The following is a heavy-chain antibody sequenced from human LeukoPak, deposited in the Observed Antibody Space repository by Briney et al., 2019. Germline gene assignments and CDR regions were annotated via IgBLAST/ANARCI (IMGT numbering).Heavy chain of an antibody. J-gene: IGHJ6*02. D-gene: IGHD3-22*01. CDR2: FSYDGSNK. CDR1: GFTFSSYG. Sequence: WVSLRLACAASGFTFSSYGMDWVSQAPGKGVEWVVVFSYDGSNKYYADLVKARFSISRDNSKNTLYLQINSLRAEDTAVYYCAKSLVVTENDYYCYGIDVWGQGITVPVSS. V-gene: IGHV3-30*18. CDR3: AKSLVVTENDYYCYGIDV.